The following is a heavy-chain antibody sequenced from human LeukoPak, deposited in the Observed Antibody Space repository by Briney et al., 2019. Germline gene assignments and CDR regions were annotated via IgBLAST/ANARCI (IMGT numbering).Heavy chain of an antibody. D-gene: IGHD3-3*01. CDR1: GFTFSSYD. CDR3: ARFSDFWSGRDY. CDR2: IGTAGDT. V-gene: IGHV3-13*01. J-gene: IGHJ4*02. Sequence: GGSLRLSCAASGFTFSSYDMHWVRQATGKGLEWVSAIGTAGDTYYPGSVKGRFTISRENAKNSLYLQMNSLRAEDTAVYYCARFSDFWSGRDYWGQGTLVTVSS.